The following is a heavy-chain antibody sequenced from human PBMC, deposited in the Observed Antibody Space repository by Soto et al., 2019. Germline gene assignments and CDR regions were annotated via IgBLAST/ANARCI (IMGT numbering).Heavy chain of an antibody. V-gene: IGHV1-18*01. CDR1: GYPFTSYD. Sequence: SVWFSGRTSGYPFTSYDIYWVRQAPGEGLEWVGWVSVYTGNTHYAQKIQGRVTMTKDTSTSTAYMALRSLRSDDTAVYFCRIHSSLGKDVWGQGTTVTVSS. J-gene: IGHJ6*02. CDR3: RIHSSLGKDV. CDR2: VSVYTGNT. D-gene: IGHD5-18*01.